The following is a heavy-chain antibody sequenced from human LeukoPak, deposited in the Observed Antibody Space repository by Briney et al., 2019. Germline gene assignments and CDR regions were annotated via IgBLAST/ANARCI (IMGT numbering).Heavy chain of an antibody. D-gene: IGHD3-22*01. CDR1: AYTFTSYD. Sequence: GASVKVSCKASAYTFTSYDINWVRQATGQGLEWMGWMNPNSGNTGYAQKFQGRVTMTRNTSISTAYMELSSLRSEDTAVYYCARGRKYYYARAFDIWGQGTMVTVSS. J-gene: IGHJ3*02. V-gene: IGHV1-8*01. CDR3: ARGRKYYYARAFDI. CDR2: MNPNSGNT.